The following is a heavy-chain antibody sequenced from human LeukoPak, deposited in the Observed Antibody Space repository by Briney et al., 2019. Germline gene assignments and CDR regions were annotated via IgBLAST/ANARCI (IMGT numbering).Heavy chain of an antibody. J-gene: IGHJ4*02. Sequence: PGGSLRLSCAASGFTFSSYGMHWVRQAPGKGLEWVAVISYDGSNKYYADSVKGRFTISRDNSKNTLYLQMNSLRAEDTAVYYCAKFAVTHYFDYWGQGTLVTVSS. V-gene: IGHV3-30*18. CDR2: ISYDGSNK. CDR1: GFTFSSYG. CDR3: AKFAVTHYFDY. D-gene: IGHD4-17*01.